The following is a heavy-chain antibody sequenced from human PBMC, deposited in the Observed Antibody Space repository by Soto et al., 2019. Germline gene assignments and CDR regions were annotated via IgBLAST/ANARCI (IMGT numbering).Heavy chain of an antibody. D-gene: IGHD3-3*01. V-gene: IGHV3-11*06. CDR3: SSDTFGLRDT. CDR1: GFTFSDYY. Sequence: PGGSLRLSCAASGFTFSDYYMSWIRQAPGKGLEWVSYISSSSSYTNYADSVEGRFTISRDNAKSTLYLQMNSLSAEDTAIYFCSSDTFGLRDTWGQGTLVTVSS. CDR2: ISSSSSYT. J-gene: IGHJ5*02.